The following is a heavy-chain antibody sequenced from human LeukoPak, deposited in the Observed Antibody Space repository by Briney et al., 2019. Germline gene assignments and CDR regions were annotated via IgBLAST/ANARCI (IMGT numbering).Heavy chain of an antibody. D-gene: IGHD3-10*01. Sequence: GASVKVSCKASGYTFTSYGISWVRQAPGQGLEWMGWISAYNGNTNYAQKLQGRVTMTTDTSTSTAYMELRSLRSDDTAVYYCARQTPITMVRGVMAGHQLDYWGQGTLVNVSS. J-gene: IGHJ4*02. CDR3: ARQTPITMVRGVMAGHQLDY. CDR2: ISAYNGNT. CDR1: GYTFTSYG. V-gene: IGHV1-18*01.